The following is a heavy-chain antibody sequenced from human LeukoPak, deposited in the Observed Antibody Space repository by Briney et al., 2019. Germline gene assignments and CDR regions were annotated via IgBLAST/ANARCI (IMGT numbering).Heavy chain of an antibody. V-gene: IGHV3-7*01. CDR2: IQKDGSEK. CDR3: ARDGRGSPGY. D-gene: IGHD3-16*01. J-gene: IGHJ4*02. Sequence: PGGPLRFCCAASGFIFSSYWMSWVRAPRGRGVEMVANIQKDGSEKYDVDSVRGRFTISRDNAKNSVYLQMNSLRAEDTAVYYCARDGRGSPGYWGQGTPVTVSS. CDR1: GFIFSSYW.